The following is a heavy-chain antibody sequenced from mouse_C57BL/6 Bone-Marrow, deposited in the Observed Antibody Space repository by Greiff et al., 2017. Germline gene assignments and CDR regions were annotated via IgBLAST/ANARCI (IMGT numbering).Heavy chain of an antibody. CDR3: AREDYDYPYWYFDV. CDR1: GFTFSSYA. V-gene: IGHV5-4*01. Sequence: DVKLVESGGGFVKPGGSLKLSCAASGFTFSSYAMSWVRQTPEKRLEWVATISDGGSYTYYPDNVKGRFTISRDNAKNNLYLQMSHLKSEDTAMYYCAREDYDYPYWYFDVWGTGTTVTVSS. D-gene: IGHD2-4*01. J-gene: IGHJ1*03. CDR2: ISDGGSYT.